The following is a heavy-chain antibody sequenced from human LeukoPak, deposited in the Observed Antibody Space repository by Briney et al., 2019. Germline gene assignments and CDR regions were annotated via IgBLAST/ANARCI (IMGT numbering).Heavy chain of an antibody. CDR1: GGSISSSSYY. CDR2: IYYSGST. V-gene: IGHV4-39*07. D-gene: IGHD5-18*01. Sequence: SETLSLTCTVSGGSISSSSYYWGWIRQPPGKGQEWIGSIYYSGSTYYNPSLKSRVTISVDTSKNQFSLKLSSVTAADTAVYYCARDNVDTAMVIDYWGQGTLVTVSS. CDR3: ARDNVDTAMVIDY. J-gene: IGHJ4*02.